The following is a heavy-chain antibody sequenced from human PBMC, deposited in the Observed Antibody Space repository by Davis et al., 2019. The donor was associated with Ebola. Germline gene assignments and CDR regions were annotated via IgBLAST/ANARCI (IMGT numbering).Heavy chain of an antibody. CDR2: ISFDGNNK. CDR1: ESTFSNYV. Sequence: GESLKISCAASESTFSNYVMHWVRQAPGKGLEWVALISFDGNNKYYADSVKGRFTISKDNSKRTLYLQMNSLRAEDTAVYYCAKFWGRYCTSSSCYRAHYYTGMDVWGQGTTVTVSS. CDR3: AKFWGRYCTSSSCYRAHYYTGMDV. V-gene: IGHV3-30*18. D-gene: IGHD2-2*02. J-gene: IGHJ6*02.